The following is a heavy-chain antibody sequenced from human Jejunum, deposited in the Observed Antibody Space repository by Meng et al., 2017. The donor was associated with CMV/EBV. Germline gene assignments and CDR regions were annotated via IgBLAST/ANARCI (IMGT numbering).Heavy chain of an antibody. CDR3: ATMGCASYYGGPAY. CDR1: GFSLNSNF. Sequence: SGFSLNSNFMTWVRQAPGKGLEWVAVGYSAGMTYYADSVKGRFTISRDNSKNTLYLQMNSLTSDDTAVYYCATMGCASYYGGPAYWGQGILVTVSS. V-gene: IGHV3-66*02. CDR2: GYSAGMT. D-gene: IGHD1-26*01. J-gene: IGHJ4*02.